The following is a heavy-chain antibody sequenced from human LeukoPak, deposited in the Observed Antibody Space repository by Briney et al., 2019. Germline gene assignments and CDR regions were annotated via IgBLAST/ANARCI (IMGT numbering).Heavy chain of an antibody. J-gene: IGHJ4*02. D-gene: IGHD3-10*01. CDR3: ADVGAGTDY. Sequence: GGSLRLSCAASGFSFSGHYMDWVRQAPGKGLGWIGRIRNKAENYRTEYAASVRGRFTVSRDDSRSSVYLQMTSLKTEDTAVYYCADVGAGTDYWGQGTQVTVSS. CDR1: GFSFSGHY. V-gene: IGHV3-72*01. CDR2: IRNKAENYRT.